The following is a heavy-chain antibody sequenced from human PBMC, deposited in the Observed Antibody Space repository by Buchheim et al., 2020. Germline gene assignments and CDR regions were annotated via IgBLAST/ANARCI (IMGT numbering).Heavy chain of an antibody. J-gene: IGHJ6*03. CDR1: GGTFSNYA. CDR2: IIPIFGTT. CDR3: ARDRRQTTYYYYYMDV. Sequence: QVQLVQSGAEVKKPGSSVKVSCKASGGTFSNYAINWVRQAPGQGLEWMGGIIPIFGTTNYAQQFQGRVTITADESTSTAYLELISRTSDDTAVYLWARDRRQTTYYYYYMDVWGRGTT. V-gene: IGHV1-69*01. D-gene: IGHD1-14*01.